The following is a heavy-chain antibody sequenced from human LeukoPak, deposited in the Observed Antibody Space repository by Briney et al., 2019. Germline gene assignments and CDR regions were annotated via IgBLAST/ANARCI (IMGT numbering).Heavy chain of an antibody. Sequence: GGSLRLSCAASGFSFSDYYMSWIRQAPGKGLQWVSYISSSGHTIYYADSVKGRFTISRDNVKNLLYLQMNSLRVENTAVYYCARCGRITTFGVAGRTGFDPWGQGTLVTVSS. CDR3: ARCGRITTFGVAGRTGFDP. V-gene: IGHV3-11*04. D-gene: IGHD3-3*01. J-gene: IGHJ5*02. CDR1: GFSFSDYY. CDR2: ISSSGHTI.